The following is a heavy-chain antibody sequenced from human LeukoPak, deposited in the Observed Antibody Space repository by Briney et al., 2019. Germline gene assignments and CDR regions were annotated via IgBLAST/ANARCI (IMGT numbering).Heavy chain of an antibody. Sequence: GSLRLSCAASGFSLSAYWMTWVRQAPGKGLEWIGEINHSGSTNYNPSLKSRVTISVDTSKNQFSLKLSSVTAADTAVYYCARRGYYGSGSYYRINWFDPWGQGTLVTVSS. CDR1: GFSLSAYW. CDR2: INHSGST. V-gene: IGHV4-34*01. D-gene: IGHD3-10*01. J-gene: IGHJ5*02. CDR3: ARRGYYGSGSYYRINWFDP.